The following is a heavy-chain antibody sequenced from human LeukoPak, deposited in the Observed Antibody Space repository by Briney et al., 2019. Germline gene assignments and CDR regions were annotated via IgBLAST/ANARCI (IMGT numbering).Heavy chain of an antibody. D-gene: IGHD3-3*01. CDR2: IIPILGIA. J-gene: IGHJ4*02. CDR1: GGTFSSYT. V-gene: IGHV1-69*02. CDR3: ARGNYDFWSGHRY. Sequence: GASVKVSCKASGGTFSSYTISWVRQAPGQGLEWMGRIIPILGIANYAQKFQGRVTITADKPTSTAYMELSSLRSEDTAVYYCARGNYDFWSGHRYWGQGTLVTVSS.